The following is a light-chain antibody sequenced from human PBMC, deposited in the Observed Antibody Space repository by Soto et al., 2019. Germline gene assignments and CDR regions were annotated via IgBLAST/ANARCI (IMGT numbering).Light chain of an antibody. CDR3: SSHTTRITWV. CDR2: EVS. V-gene: IGLV2-14*01. Sequence: QSVLTQPASVSGSPGQSITLSCTGASSDVGNCNCVSWYQQHPGKAPKLMIYEVSNRPSGVSDRFSGSKAGNTASLTISGLQAEDEADYYGSSHTTRITWVFGGGTKLTVL. CDR1: SSDVGNCNC. J-gene: IGLJ3*02.